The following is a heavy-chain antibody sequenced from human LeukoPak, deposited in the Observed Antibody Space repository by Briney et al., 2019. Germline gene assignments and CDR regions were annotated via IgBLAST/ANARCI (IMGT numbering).Heavy chain of an antibody. CDR3: AKAIGGYSYGY. D-gene: IGHD5-18*01. V-gene: IGHV3-23*01. J-gene: IGHJ4*02. CDR1: GFTFSSYA. Sequence: GGSLRLSCAASGFTFSSYAMSWVRQAPGKGLEWVSAISGSGGSTYCADSVKGRFTISRDNSKNTLYLQMNSLRAEDTALYYCAKAIGGYSYGYWGRGTLLTVSS. CDR2: ISGSGGST.